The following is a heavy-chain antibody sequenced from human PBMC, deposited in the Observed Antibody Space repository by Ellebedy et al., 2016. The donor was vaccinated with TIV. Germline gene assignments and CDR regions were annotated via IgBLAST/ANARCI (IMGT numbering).Heavy chain of an antibody. CDR2: FDPEDGET. J-gene: IGHJ6*02. CDR3: ATLGIAAAGTHYYYGMDV. CDR1: GYTLTELS. Sequence: ASVKVSCXVSGYTLTELSMHWVRQAPGKGLEWMGGFDPEDGETIYAQKFQGRVTMTEDTSTDTAYMELSSLRSEDTAVYYCATLGIAAAGTHYYYGMDVWGQGTTVTVSS. D-gene: IGHD6-13*01. V-gene: IGHV1-24*01.